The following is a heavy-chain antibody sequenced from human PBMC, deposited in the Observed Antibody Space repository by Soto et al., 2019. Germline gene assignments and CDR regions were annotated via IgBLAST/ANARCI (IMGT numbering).Heavy chain of an antibody. CDR3: TRGGTSATYWGLFDY. D-gene: IGHD7-27*01. J-gene: IGHJ4*02. V-gene: IGHV3-74*01. Sequence: PGGSLRLSCAASGFTFSNYWTHWVRQAPGKGLVWVSRINGDGSTTNYADFVKGRFTISRDNAKNTLYLQMDSLGADDTAVYYCTRGGTSATYWGLFDYWGQGALVTVSS. CDR2: INGDGSTT. CDR1: GFTFSNYW.